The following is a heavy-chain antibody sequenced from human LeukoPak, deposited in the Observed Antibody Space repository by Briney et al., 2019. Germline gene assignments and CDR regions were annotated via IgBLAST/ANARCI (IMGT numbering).Heavy chain of an antibody. Sequence: GGSLRLSCIASGFTFSSYAMNWVRQAPGKGLEWVSGIGAGGTFTYYADSVKGRFTISRDNSRNTLYLQMNSLRADDTAVYYCARPPQHLIRGPFDYWGQGTLVTVSS. CDR1: GFTFSSYA. CDR2: IGAGGTFT. J-gene: IGHJ4*02. V-gene: IGHV3-23*01. D-gene: IGHD6-13*01. CDR3: ARPPQHLIRGPFDY.